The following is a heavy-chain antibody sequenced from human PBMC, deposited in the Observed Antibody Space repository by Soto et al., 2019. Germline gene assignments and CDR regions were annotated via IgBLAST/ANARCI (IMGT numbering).Heavy chain of an antibody. Sequence: GGSLRLSCAASGFTVSSNYMSWVRRAPGKGLEWISIIYSAGNTYYADSVKGRFTISRDNSKNTLYLQMNSLGAEDTAVYYCARDFVVGGPTINYYYGMDVWGQGTTVTVSS. CDR1: GFTVSSNY. D-gene: IGHD1-26*01. CDR2: IYSAGNT. V-gene: IGHV3-66*01. J-gene: IGHJ6*02. CDR3: ARDFVVGGPTINYYYGMDV.